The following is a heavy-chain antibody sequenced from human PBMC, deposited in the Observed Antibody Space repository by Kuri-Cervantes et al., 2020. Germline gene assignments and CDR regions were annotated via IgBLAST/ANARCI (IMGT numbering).Heavy chain of an antibody. V-gene: IGHV1-8*02. Sequence: ASVKVSCKASGYTFTSYGISWVRQAPGQGLEWMGWMNPNSGNTGYAQKFQGRVTMTRNTSISTAYMELNSLKTEDTAVYYCTTDMITMVRGVTEYYFDYWGQGTLVTVSS. CDR1: GYTFTSYG. CDR3: TTDMITMVRGVTEYYFDY. D-gene: IGHD3-10*01. CDR2: MNPNSGNT. J-gene: IGHJ4*02.